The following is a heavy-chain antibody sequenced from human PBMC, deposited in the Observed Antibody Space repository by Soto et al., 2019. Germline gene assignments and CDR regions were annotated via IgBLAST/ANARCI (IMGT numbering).Heavy chain of an antibody. J-gene: IGHJ3*01. Sequence: PGGSRRLSCAASGFTFSSHAMHWVRQAPGKGLEWVAIISYDGSNKYYADSGKGRFTISRDNSKNTIYLQMNSLRAEDTAVYYCAKDHLVFLTPSVLPGRLRPDAPRAGFWGQGTIVTVSS. CDR1: GFTFSSHA. D-gene: IGHD4-17*01. CDR2: ISYDGSNK. CDR3: AKDHLVFLTPSVLPGRLRPDAPRAGF. V-gene: IGHV3-30-3*01.